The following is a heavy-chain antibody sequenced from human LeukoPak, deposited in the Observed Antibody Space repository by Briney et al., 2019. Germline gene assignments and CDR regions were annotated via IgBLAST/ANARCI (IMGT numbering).Heavy chain of an antibody. D-gene: IGHD6-13*01. CDR3: ARGRRIAAAGNVYY. V-gene: IGHV1-8*01. CDR1: GYTFTSYD. J-gene: IGHJ4*02. CDR2: MNPNSGNT. Sequence: ASVNVSFKASGYTFTSYDINWLRQATGQGLEWMGWMNPNSGNTGYAQKFQGRVTMTRNTSISTAYMELSSLRSEDTAVYYCARGRRIAAAGNVYYWGQGTLVTVSS.